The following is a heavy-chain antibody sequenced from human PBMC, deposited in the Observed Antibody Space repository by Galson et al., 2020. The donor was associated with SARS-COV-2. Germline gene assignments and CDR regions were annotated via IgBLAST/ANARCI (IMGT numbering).Heavy chain of an antibody. J-gene: IGHJ4*02. Sequence: QAGGSLRLSCAASGFTFNNFGMHWVRQDPGTGLEWVALIWYDGSSEFYADSVKGRFTISRDNSRNTLYLQLNSLRAEDTALYYCARTYDPIDHWGQGTLVTVSS. V-gene: IGHV3-33*01. D-gene: IGHD3-22*01. CDR2: IWYDGSSE. CDR3: ARTYDPIDH. CDR1: GFTFNNFG.